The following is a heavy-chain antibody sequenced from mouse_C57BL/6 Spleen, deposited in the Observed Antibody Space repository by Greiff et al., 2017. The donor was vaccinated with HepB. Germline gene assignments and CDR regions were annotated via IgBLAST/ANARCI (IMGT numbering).Heavy chain of an antibody. CDR1: GFTFSSYG. J-gene: IGHJ3*01. Sequence: EVKVVESGGDLVKPGGSLKLSCAASGFTFSSYGMSWVRQTPDKRLEWVATISSGGSYTYYPDSVKGRFTISRDNAKNTLYLQMSSLKSEDTAMYYCARSSFAYWGQGTLVTVSA. CDR2: ISSGGSYT. CDR3: ARSSFAY. V-gene: IGHV5-6*01.